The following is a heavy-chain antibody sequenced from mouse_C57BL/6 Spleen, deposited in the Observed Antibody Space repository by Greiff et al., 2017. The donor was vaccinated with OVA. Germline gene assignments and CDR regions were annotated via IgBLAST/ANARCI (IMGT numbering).Heavy chain of an antibody. CDR1: GYTFTDYN. J-gene: IGHJ2*01. V-gene: IGHV1-18*01. D-gene: IGHD1-1*01. CDR2: INPNNGGT. Sequence: EVMLVESGPELVKPGASVTIPCKASGYTFTDYNMDWVKQSHGKSLEWIGDINPNNGGTIYNQKFKGKATLTVDKSSSTAYMELRSLTSEDTAVYYCARVGHYYGSSYDYWGQGTTLTVSS. CDR3: ARVGHYYGSSYDY.